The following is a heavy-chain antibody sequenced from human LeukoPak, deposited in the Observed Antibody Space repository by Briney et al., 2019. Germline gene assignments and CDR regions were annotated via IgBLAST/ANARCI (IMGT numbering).Heavy chain of an antibody. CDR2: VHYSGST. D-gene: IGHD3-16*01. CDR1: GGSISSYF. Sequence: SETLSLTCTVSGGSISSYFWSWIRQPPGKGLEWIGYVHYSGSTNYNPSLKSRVTISVDTSKKQISLKLSSATAADTAVYYCARVLDLSKRGLDAFDIWGQGTMVTVSS. CDR3: ARVLDLSKRGLDAFDI. V-gene: IGHV4-59*01. J-gene: IGHJ3*02.